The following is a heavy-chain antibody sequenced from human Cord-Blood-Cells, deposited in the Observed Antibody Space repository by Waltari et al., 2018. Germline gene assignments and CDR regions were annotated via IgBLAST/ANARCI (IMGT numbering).Heavy chain of an antibody. CDR1: GGSFSGYY. J-gene: IGHJ4*02. Sequence: QVQLQQWGAGLLKPSETLSLTCAVYGGSFSGYYWSWIRQPPGTGLGWIGEINHSGSTNYSPSLKSRVTISVDTSKNQFSLKLSSVTAADTAVYYCARNYGSGSPFDYWGQGTLVTVSS. CDR2: INHSGST. CDR3: ARNYGSGSPFDY. D-gene: IGHD3-10*01. V-gene: IGHV4-34*01.